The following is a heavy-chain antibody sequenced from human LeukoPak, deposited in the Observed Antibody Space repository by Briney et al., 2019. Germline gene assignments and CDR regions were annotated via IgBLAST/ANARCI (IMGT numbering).Heavy chain of an antibody. CDR3: ARHPRNWCNFDY. CDR2: IYYSGST. V-gene: IGHV4-39*01. D-gene: IGHD2-8*01. J-gene: IGHJ4*02. Sequence: SGTLSLTCTVSGGSISSGAYYWGWIRQPPGKGLEWIGSIYYSGSTYYNPSLKSRLTISVDTSKKQFSLKLSSVTAADTAIYYCARHPRNWCNFDYWGQGTLVTVSS. CDR1: GGSISSGAYY.